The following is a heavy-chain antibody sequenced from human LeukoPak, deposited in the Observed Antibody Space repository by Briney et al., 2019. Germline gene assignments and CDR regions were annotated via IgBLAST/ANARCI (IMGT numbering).Heavy chain of an antibody. V-gene: IGHV3-43D*03. J-gene: IGHJ4*02. CDR2: ISWDGGST. D-gene: IGHD6-19*01. CDR3: AKGQLDSSGWYPFDY. Sequence: GGSLRLSCAASGFTLDDYAMHWVRHAPGKGLEWVSLISWDGGSTYYADSVKGRFTISRDNSKNSLYLQMNSLRAEDTALYYRAKGQLDSSGWYPFDYWGQGTLVTVSP. CDR1: GFTLDDYA.